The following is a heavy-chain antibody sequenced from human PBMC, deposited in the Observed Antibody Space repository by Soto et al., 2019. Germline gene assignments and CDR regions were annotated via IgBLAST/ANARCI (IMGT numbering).Heavy chain of an antibody. CDR2: INRDGSI. J-gene: IGHJ3*01. CDR3: ARNRDCSSTSCPGAFYF. D-gene: IGHD2-2*01. V-gene: IGHV3-66*01. Sequence: GGSLRLSCAASGFTVSSKYMSWVRQAPGKGLEWVSLINRDGSISYADSVKGRFTISRDNAENTLYLQMNSLGAEDTAVYYCARNRDCSSTSCPGAFYFWGQGSTVTVSS. CDR1: GFTVSSKY.